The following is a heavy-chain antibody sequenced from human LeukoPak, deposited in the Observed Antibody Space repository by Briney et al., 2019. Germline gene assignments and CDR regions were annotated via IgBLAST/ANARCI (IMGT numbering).Heavy chain of an antibody. CDR3: AVAYSYGRDTFDI. V-gene: IGHV1-46*01. CDR1: GYIFTRYY. J-gene: IGHJ3*02. CDR2: INPSGGST. D-gene: IGHD5-18*01. Sequence: VASVKVSCKASGYIFTRYYMHWVRQAPGQGLEWMGIINPSGGSTSYAQKFQGRVTMTRDTSTSTVYMELRSLRSEDTAVYYCAVAYSYGRDTFDIWGQGTMVTVSS.